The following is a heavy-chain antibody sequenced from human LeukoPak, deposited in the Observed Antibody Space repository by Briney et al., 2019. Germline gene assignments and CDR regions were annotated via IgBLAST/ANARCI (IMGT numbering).Heavy chain of an antibody. CDR2: ISYDGSNK. V-gene: IGHV3-30*04. D-gene: IGHD5-18*01. CDR3: AKDQKRGYSYGYVFYHYYMDV. J-gene: IGHJ6*03. CDR1: GFTFSSYA. Sequence: TGGSLRLSCAASGFTFSSYAMHWVRQALGKGLEWVAVISYDGSNKYYADSVKGRFTISRDNSKNTLYLQMNSLRAEDTAVYYCAKDQKRGYSYGYVFYHYYMDVWGKGTTVTISS.